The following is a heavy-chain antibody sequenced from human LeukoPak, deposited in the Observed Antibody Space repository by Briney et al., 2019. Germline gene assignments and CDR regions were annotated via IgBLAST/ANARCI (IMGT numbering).Heavy chain of an antibody. D-gene: IGHD3/OR15-3a*01. CDR3: ARGDFINN. Sequence: GLEWIGYIFSNGNTDYNPSLKGRVTISLDTSKNQFFLRLSSVTAADTAVYYCARGDFINNWGQGSLVTVSS. CDR2: IFSNGNT. J-gene: IGHJ4*02. V-gene: IGHV4-59*01.